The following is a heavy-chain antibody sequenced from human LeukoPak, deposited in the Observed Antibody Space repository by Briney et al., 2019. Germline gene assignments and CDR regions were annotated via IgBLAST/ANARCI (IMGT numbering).Heavy chain of an antibody. V-gene: IGHV4-59*01. Sequence: AESLSLTCTVSGGSICTYYWSWIRQPPGKGLEWIGYVYYFARTDYNPSLESRATISVDASKNQFSLKVRSVTAQDTAVYYCAKLGSPRAYWGQGILVTVSS. D-gene: IGHD1-26*01. J-gene: IGHJ4*02. CDR1: GGSICTYY. CDR2: VYYFART. CDR3: AKLGSPRAY.